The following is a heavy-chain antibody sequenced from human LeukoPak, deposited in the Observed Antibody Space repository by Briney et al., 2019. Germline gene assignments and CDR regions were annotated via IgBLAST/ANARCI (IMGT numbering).Heavy chain of an antibody. D-gene: IGHD1-26*01. CDR2: ISGSGGST. Sequence: GGSLRLSCAASGFTFSSYAMSWVRQAPGKGLEWVSAISGSGGSTYYADSVKGRFTISRDNSKNTLYLQMNSLRTEDTAVYYCAKGPSRRGELLGFWGQGTLVTVSS. V-gene: IGHV3-23*01. J-gene: IGHJ4*02. CDR3: AKGPSRRGELLGF. CDR1: GFTFSSYA.